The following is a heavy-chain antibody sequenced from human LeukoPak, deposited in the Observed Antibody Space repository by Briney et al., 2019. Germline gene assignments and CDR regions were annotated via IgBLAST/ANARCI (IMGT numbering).Heavy chain of an antibody. CDR3: AREGGLQHHFDY. D-gene: IGHD4-11*01. V-gene: IGHV4-59*12. CDR1: GGSISSYY. CDR2: IYYSGST. J-gene: IGHJ4*02. Sequence: SETLSLTCTVSGGSISSYYWSWIRQPPGKGLEWIGSIYYSGSTYYNPSLKSRVTISVDTSKNQFSLKLSSVTAADTAVYYCAREGGLQHHFDYWGQGTLVTVSS.